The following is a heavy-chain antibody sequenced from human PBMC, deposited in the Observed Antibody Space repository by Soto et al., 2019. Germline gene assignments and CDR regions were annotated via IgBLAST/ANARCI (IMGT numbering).Heavy chain of an antibody. CDR1: GYTFTSLG. D-gene: IGHD3-22*01. CDR2: ISAYNDNT. CDR3: ARVRYYDTSGYYRFDY. V-gene: IGHV1-18*01. Sequence: QVHLVQSGAEVKKPGASVKVSCKASGYTFTSLGITWVRQAPGQGLEWVGWISAYNDNTNYAQKLQGRVTMTTDASTTTAYMELRSLRSDDTCMYYCARVRYYDTSGYYRFDYWGQGTLITVSS. J-gene: IGHJ4*02.